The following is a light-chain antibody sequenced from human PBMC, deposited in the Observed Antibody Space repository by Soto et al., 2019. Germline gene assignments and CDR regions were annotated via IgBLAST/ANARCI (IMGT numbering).Light chain of an antibody. Sequence: DIQMTQSPSSLSASVGTRVSITCRASQDIRNYLAWYQQKPGKVPKVLIYAASTLQPGVPSRFSGSGSGTDFTLTNNSLQPDDIATYYCQNYDSAPITFGQGTRLEIK. J-gene: IGKJ5*01. CDR3: QNYDSAPIT. V-gene: IGKV1-27*01. CDR1: QDIRNY. CDR2: AAS.